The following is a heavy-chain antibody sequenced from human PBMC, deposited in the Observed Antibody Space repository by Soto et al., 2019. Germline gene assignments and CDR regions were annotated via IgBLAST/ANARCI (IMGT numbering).Heavy chain of an antibody. CDR3: ARAPYSSSWYTFDP. Sequence: EVQLVESGGDLVQPGGSLRLSCAASGFTVSSNYMSWVRQAPGNGLEWVSVVHSGGNTYYADSVKGRFTISRDISKNTLYLQMNSLRAEDTAVYYCARAPYSSSWYTFDPWGQGTLVTVSS. V-gene: IGHV3-66*01. CDR1: GFTVSSNY. CDR2: VHSGGNT. J-gene: IGHJ5*02. D-gene: IGHD6-13*01.